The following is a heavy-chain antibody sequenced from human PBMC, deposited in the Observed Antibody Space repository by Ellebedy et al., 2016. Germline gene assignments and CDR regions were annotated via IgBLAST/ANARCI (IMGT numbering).Heavy chain of an antibody. CDR3: ARDGYNSGRYV. CDR1: GFTFSSYW. Sequence: GESLKISCAVSGFTFSSYWMTWVRQAPGKGLEWVANMNQDGSQINYVDSVKGRFTISRDNAKNSLYLQMNSLSAEDTAVYYCARDGYNSGRYVWGKGTTVTVSS. CDR2: MNQDGSQI. D-gene: IGHD6-19*01. V-gene: IGHV3-7*01. J-gene: IGHJ6*04.